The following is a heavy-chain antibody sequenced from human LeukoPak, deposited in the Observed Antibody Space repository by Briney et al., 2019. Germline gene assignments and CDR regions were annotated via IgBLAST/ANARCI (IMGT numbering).Heavy chain of an antibody. J-gene: IGHJ4*02. CDR2: ISGSGGST. CDR3: AKSVVRGVIITAFDY. D-gene: IGHD3-10*01. Sequence: GGSLRLSCAASGFTFSSYPMCWVRQAPGKGLEWVSGISGSGGSTYYADSVTGRFTISRDNSKNTLYLQMNSLRAEDTAVYYCAKSVVRGVIITAFDYWGQGTLVTVSS. V-gene: IGHV3-23*01. CDR1: GFTFSSYP.